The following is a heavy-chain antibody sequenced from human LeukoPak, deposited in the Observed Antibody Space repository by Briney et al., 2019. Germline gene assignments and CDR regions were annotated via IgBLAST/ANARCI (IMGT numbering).Heavy chain of an antibody. J-gene: IGHJ4*02. CDR3: ARSDGGNGEGGFDY. Sequence: SETLSLTCTVSSGSISGYYWSWIRQPPGKGLEWIGYIYYTGSTYYNPSLKSRVTISADTSKNQFSLKLSSVTAADTAVYYCARSDGGNGEGGFDYWGQGTLVTVSS. V-gene: IGHV4-59*08. CDR1: SGSISGYY. CDR2: IYYTGST. D-gene: IGHD4-23*01.